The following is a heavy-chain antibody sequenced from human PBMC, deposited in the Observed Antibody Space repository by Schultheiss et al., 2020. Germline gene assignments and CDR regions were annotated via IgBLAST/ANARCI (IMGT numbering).Heavy chain of an antibody. V-gene: IGHV4-59*12. CDR1: GGSISSYY. D-gene: IGHD3-22*01. Sequence: SETLSLTCTVSGGSISSYYWSWIRQPPGKGLEWIGYIYYSGSTNYNPSLKSRVTISVDTSKNQFSLKLSSVTAADTAVYYCARGGYYDSSGYYPGPFDYWGQGTLVTVS. J-gene: IGHJ4*02. CDR3: ARGGYYDSSGYYPGPFDY. CDR2: IYYSGST.